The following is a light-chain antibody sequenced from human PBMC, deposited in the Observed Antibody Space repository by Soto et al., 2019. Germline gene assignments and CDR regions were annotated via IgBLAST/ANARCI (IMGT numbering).Light chain of an antibody. V-gene: IGKV3-11*01. CDR1: QSVSSY. Sequence: IVLTQSPATLSLSPGERATLSCRASQSVSSYLAWYQQKPGQAPRLLIYDASNRATGIPARFSGSGSGTDFTLTISSLEPEDFAVYYCQQRSNWYTFGQGTKV. J-gene: IGKJ2*01. CDR2: DAS. CDR3: QQRSNWYT.